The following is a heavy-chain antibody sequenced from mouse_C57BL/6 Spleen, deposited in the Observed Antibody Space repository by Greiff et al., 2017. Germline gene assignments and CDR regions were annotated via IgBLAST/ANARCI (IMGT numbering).Heavy chain of an antibody. CDR2: ISDGGSYT. Sequence: EVQLQESGGGLVKPGGSLKLSCAASGFTFSSYAMSWVRQTPEKRLEWVATISDGGSYTYYPDNVKGRFTISRDNAKNNLYLQMSHLKSEDTAMYYCARDGSSYEYYFDYWGQGTTRTVSS. D-gene: IGHD1-1*01. CDR3: ARDGSSYEYYFDY. J-gene: IGHJ2*01. V-gene: IGHV5-4*01. CDR1: GFTFSSYA.